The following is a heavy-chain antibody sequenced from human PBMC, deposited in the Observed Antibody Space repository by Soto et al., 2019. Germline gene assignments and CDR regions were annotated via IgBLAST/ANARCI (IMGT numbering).Heavy chain of an antibody. D-gene: IGHD4-17*01. V-gene: IGHV3-33*01. CDR1: GFTFSNYG. J-gene: IGHJ4*02. CDR3: AREDYGDSHDY. CDR2: IWYDGSNK. Sequence: QVQLVESGGGVVQPGRSLRLSCAASGFTFSNYGMHWVRQAPGKGLEWVAVIWYDGSNKYYADSVKGRFTISRDNSKNTLYLQMNSLRAEDTAVYYFAREDYGDSHDYWGQGTLVTVSS.